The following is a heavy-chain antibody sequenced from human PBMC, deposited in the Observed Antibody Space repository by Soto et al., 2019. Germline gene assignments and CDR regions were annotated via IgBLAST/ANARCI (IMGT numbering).Heavy chain of an antibody. CDR3: AKEIVAGAYVGTSAFDF. CDR2: IDGSGGDR. D-gene: IGHD3-22*01. J-gene: IGHJ4*02. V-gene: IGHV3-23*01. CDR1: GFTFSSYA. Sequence: EVQLLESGGDLVQPGGSLRLSCAASGFTFSSYAMGWVRQAPGTGLEWVSVIDGSGGDRSLADSVKGRFTNSRDNSKNTLYLQMDRRRVKDRAGFFGAKEIVAGAYVGTSAFDFWGKGTLVTVSS.